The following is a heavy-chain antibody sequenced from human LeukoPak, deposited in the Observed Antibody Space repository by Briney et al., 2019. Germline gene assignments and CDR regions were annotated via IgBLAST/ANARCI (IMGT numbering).Heavy chain of an antibody. D-gene: IGHD6-13*01. J-gene: IGHJ4*02. CDR3: ASPRLWSSSWYGLDY. Sequence: GASVKVSCKASGYTFTSYYMHWVRQAPGQGLEWMGIINPSGGSTSYAQKFQGRVTMTRDTSTSTVYMELSSLRSEDTAAYYCASPRLWSSSWYGLDYWGQGTLVTVFS. V-gene: IGHV1-46*01. CDR1: GYTFTSYY. CDR2: INPSGGST.